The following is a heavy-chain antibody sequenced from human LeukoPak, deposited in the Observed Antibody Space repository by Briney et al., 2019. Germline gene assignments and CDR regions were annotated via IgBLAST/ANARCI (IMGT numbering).Heavy chain of an antibody. Sequence: SETLSLTCTVSGASISSYYWSWIRQPPGKGLEWIGYIYYSGYTNYNPSLKSRVTISVDTSKNQFSLKVNSVTAADTALYYCARDLGYCSTTSCYPWFDPWGQGTLVTVSS. J-gene: IGHJ5*02. CDR3: ARDLGYCSTTSCYPWFDP. V-gene: IGHV4-59*13. CDR1: GASISSYY. D-gene: IGHD2-2*03. CDR2: IYYSGYT.